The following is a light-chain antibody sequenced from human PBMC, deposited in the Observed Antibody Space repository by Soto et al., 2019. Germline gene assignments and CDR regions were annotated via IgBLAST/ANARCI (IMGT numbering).Light chain of an antibody. CDR1: QSVSSY. CDR3: QRSSNSLT. V-gene: IGKV3-11*01. CDR2: DAS. Sequence: EIVLTQSPATLSLSPGERATLSCRASQSVSSYLAWYQQKPGQAPRLLIYDASNRATGIPARFSGSGSGTNLTLTISSLEPEDFAVYYCQRSSNSLTFGGGTKVEIK. J-gene: IGKJ4*01.